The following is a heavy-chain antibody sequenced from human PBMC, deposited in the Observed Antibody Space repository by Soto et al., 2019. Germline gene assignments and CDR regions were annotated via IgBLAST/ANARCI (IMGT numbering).Heavy chain of an antibody. CDR2: ISYDGSNK. V-gene: IGHV3-30-3*01. CDR3: ARDHPRDYDFCSGHSIYYYYGMDV. D-gene: IGHD3-3*01. Sequence: QVQLVESGGGVVQPGRSLRLSCAASGFTFSSYAMHWVRQAPGKGLEWVAVISYDGSNKYYADSVKGRFTISRDNSKNTLYLQMNSLRAEDTAVYYCARDHPRDYDFCSGHSIYYYYGMDVWGQGTTVTVSS. J-gene: IGHJ6*02. CDR1: GFTFSSYA.